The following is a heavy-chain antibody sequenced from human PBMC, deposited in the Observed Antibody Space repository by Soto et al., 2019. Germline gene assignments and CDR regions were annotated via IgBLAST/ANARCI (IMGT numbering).Heavy chain of an antibody. J-gene: IGHJ5*02. D-gene: IGHD3-3*01. Sequence: GGSLRLSCAASGFTFSSYWMSWVRQAPGKGLEWVANIKQDGSEKYYVDSVKGRFTISRDNAKNSLYLQMNSLRAEDTAVYYCARGGGYYMDNWFDPWGQGTLVTVSS. CDR2: IKQDGSEK. V-gene: IGHV3-7*01. CDR3: ARGGGYYMDNWFDP. CDR1: GFTFSSYW.